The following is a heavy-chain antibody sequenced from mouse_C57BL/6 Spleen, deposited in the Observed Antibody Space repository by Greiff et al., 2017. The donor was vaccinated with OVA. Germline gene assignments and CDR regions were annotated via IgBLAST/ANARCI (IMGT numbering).Heavy chain of an antibody. V-gene: IGHV10-1*01. J-gene: IGHJ2*01. CDR2: IRSKSNNYAT. Sequence: EVQLVESGGGLVQPKGSLKLSCAASGFSFNTYAMNWVRQAPGKGLEWVASIRSKSNNYATYYADSVKDRFTISRDDSESMLYLQMNNLKTEDTAMYYCVRHELLEDYFDYWGQGTTLTVSS. CDR3: VRHELLEDYFDY. CDR1: GFSFNTYA. D-gene: IGHD1-1*01.